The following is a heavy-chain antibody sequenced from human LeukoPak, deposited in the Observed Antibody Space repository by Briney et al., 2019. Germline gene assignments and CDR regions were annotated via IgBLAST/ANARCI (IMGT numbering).Heavy chain of an antibody. V-gene: IGHV3-7*01. D-gene: IGHD5-18*01. Sequence: PGGSLRLSCAASGFAFNSQTMSWVRQAPGKGLEWVANIKQDGSEKYYVDSVRGRFTISRDNAKNSLYLQMNSLRAEDTAVYYCARDRRGYSYRNWFDPWGQGTLVTVSS. CDR2: IKQDGSEK. J-gene: IGHJ5*02. CDR1: GFAFNSQT. CDR3: ARDRRGYSYRNWFDP.